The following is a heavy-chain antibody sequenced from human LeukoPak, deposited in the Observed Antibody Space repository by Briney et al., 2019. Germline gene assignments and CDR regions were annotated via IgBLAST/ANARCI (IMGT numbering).Heavy chain of an antibody. V-gene: IGHV4-59*08. Sequence: PWETLSLTCTVSGGSISSYYWSWIRQPPGKGLEWIGYIYYSGSTNYNPSLKSRVTISVDTSKNQSSLKLSSVTAADTAVYYCARENYDILTGVPSYYYGMDVWGQGTTVTVSS. CDR2: IYYSGST. D-gene: IGHD3-9*01. CDR1: GGSISSYY. J-gene: IGHJ6*02. CDR3: ARENYDILTGVPSYYYGMDV.